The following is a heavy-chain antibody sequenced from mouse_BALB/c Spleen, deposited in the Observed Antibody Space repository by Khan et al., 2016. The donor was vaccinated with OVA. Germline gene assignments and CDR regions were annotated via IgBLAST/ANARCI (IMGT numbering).Heavy chain of an antibody. V-gene: IGHV5-6*01. J-gene: IGHJ3*01. Sequence: EVQGVESGGDLVKPGGSLKLSCAASGFTFSTYGMSWVRQTPDKRLEWVATISTGGSYTYYPDSVKGRFTIYRDNAKNTLYLQMSSLKSEDTAMFYCARLAYYYDSEGFAYWGQGTLVTVSA. CDR1: GFTFSTYG. D-gene: IGHD1-1*01. CDR2: ISTGGSYT. CDR3: ARLAYYYDSEGFAY.